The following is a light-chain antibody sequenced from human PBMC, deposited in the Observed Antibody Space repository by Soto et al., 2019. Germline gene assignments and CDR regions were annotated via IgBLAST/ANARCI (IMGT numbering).Light chain of an antibody. Sequence: EIVLTQSPGTLSLSPGERATLSCRASQSLSSSYLAWYQQKPGQAPRLLIYDASNRASGIPARFTGSGSGTDFTLTIDTLEPEDFAIYYCQHRYNWPLTFGAGTKVDI. V-gene: IGKV3D-20*02. CDR3: QHRYNWPLT. CDR2: DAS. CDR1: QSLSSSY. J-gene: IGKJ4*01.